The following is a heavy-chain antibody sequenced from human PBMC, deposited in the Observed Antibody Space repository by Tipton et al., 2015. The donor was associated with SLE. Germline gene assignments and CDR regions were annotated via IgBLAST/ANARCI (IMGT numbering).Heavy chain of an antibody. CDR2: INHSGST. J-gene: IGHJ4*02. Sequence: TLSLTCAVYGGSFSGYYWSWIRQPPGKGLEWIGEINHSGSTNYNPSLKSRVTISGDTSKGQFALKLSSVTAADTAVYYCASSGTRWKYAYWGQGTLVTVSS. D-gene: IGHD5-12*01. V-gene: IGHV4-34*01. CDR1: GGSFSGYY. CDR3: ASSGTRWKYAY.